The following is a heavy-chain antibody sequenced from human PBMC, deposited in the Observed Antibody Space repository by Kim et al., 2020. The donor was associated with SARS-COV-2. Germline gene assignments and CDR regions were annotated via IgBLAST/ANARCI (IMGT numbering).Heavy chain of an antibody. V-gene: IGHV3-48*02. J-gene: IGHJ6*03. Sequence: GGSLRLSCAASGFTFSSYSMNWVRQAPGKGLEWVSYISSSSSTIYYADSLKGRFTISRDNAKNSLYLQMNSLRDEDTAVYYCGGDCYSTLGMGGYYYMDVWGKGTTVTVSS. CDR2: ISSSSSTI. CDR3: GGDCYSTLGMGGYYYMDV. D-gene: IGHD2-21*02. CDR1: GFTFSSYS.